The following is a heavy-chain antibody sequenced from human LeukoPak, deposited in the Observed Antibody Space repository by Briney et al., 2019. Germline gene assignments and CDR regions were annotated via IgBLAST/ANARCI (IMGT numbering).Heavy chain of an antibody. CDR2: ISGSGVST. CDR3: AKDLGYYYDSSAPRAFDI. D-gene: IGHD3-22*01. Sequence: GGSLRLSCAASGFTFSSYAMSWVRQAPGKGPEWVSTISGSGVSTYYADSVKGRFTISRDKSKNTLYLQMNSLRAEDTAVYSCAKDLGYYYDSSAPRAFDIWGRGTMVTVSS. V-gene: IGHV3-23*01. CDR1: GFTFSSYA. J-gene: IGHJ3*02.